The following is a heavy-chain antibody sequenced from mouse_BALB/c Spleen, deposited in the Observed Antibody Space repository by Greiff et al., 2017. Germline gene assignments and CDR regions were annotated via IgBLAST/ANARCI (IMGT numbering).Heavy chain of an antibody. V-gene: IGHV1-80*01. Sequence: VQLQQSGAELARPGSSVKISCKASGYAFSSYWMNWVKQRPGQGLEWIGQIYPGDGDTNYNRKFKGKATLTADKSSSTAYMQLSSLTSEDSAVYFCAREYGNYFDYWGQGTTLTVSS. CDR1: GYAFSSYW. CDR3: AREYGNYFDY. D-gene: IGHD2-10*02. CDR2: IYPGDGDT. J-gene: IGHJ2*01.